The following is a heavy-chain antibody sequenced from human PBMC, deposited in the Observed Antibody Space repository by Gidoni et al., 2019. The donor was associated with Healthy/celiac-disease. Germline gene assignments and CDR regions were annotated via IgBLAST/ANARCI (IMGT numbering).Heavy chain of an antibody. Sequence: QVQLVQSGAEVKKPGSSVKVSCKASGGTFSSYAISWVRQAPGQGLEWMGRIIPILGIANYAQKFQGRVTITADKSTSTAYMELSSLRSEDTAVYYCASRGRAAAAGTIDYWGQGTLVTVSS. CDR3: ASRGRAAAAGTIDY. J-gene: IGHJ4*02. D-gene: IGHD6-13*01. V-gene: IGHV1-69*09. CDR1: GGTFSSYA. CDR2: IIPILGIA.